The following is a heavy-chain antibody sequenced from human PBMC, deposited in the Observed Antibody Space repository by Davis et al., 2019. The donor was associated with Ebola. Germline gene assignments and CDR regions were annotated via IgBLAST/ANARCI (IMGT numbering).Heavy chain of an antibody. J-gene: IGHJ4*02. CDR3: ARGGTYRPYYFDY. Sequence: PSETLSLTCAVYGGSFSGYYWTWIRQPPGKGLEWIGEINDSGGTNDNPSLKSRVTISIDTSNNQISLEVTSVTAADTAVYYCARGGTYRPYYFDYWGQGTLVTVSS. CDR2: INDSGGT. CDR1: GGSFSGYY. D-gene: IGHD3-16*02. V-gene: IGHV4-34*01.